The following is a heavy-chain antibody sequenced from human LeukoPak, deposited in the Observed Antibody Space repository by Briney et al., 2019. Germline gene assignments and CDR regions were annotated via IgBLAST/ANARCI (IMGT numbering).Heavy chain of an antibody. J-gene: IGHJ6*02. CDR1: GYSLTSFD. V-gene: IGHV1-8*01. CDR2: MNPKRGNT. Sequence: ASVKVSCKASGYSLTSFDINWVRQGSGQGLEWMGWMNPKRGNTGYAPRFQGRVTITRDTSINTAFMELSSLRPDDTAIYYCARGGSSSSYYNNYGMDVWGQGTTIPVSS. CDR3: ARGGSSSSYYNNYGMDV. D-gene: IGHD6-13*01.